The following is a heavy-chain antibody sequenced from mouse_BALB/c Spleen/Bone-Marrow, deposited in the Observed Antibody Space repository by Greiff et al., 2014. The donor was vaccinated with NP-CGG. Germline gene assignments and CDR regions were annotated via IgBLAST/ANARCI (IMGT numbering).Heavy chain of an antibody. J-gene: IGHJ2*01. CDR2: ISSGGSST. CDR1: GFTFSSYG. D-gene: IGHD3-2*02. CDR3: TRRPLQANSYFDC. V-gene: IGHV5-6*01. Sequence: DVQLQESGGDLVKPGGSLKLSCVASGFTFSSYGMSWVRQTPDKRLEWVATISSGGSSTYYPASVKGRFTISSDNAKSTLYLQMSSLNSEDTAMYYCTRRPLQANSYFDCWGQGTTLTVSS.